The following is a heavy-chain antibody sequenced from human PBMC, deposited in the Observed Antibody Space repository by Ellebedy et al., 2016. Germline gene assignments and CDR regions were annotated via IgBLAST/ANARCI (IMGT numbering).Heavy chain of an antibody. Sequence: GSLRLSCTVSGGSISSYYWSWIRQPPGKGLEWIGYIYYSGSTNYNPSLKSRVTISVDTSKNQFSLKLSSVTAADTAVYYCARVAGIVGATDDWGQGTLVTVSS. D-gene: IGHD1-26*01. CDR3: ARVAGIVGATDD. J-gene: IGHJ4*02. CDR2: IYYSGST. V-gene: IGHV4-59*01. CDR1: GGSISSYY.